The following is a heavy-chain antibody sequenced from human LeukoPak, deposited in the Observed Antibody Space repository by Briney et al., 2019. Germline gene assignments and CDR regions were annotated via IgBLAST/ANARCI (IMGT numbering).Heavy chain of an antibody. CDR3: ARDLGYCTNGVCFFDL. D-gene: IGHD2-8*01. CDR2: IYYSGST. Sequence: KPSETLSLTCTVSGGSISSYYWSWIRQPPGKGLEWIGYIYYSGSTNYNPSLKSRVTISVDTSKNQFSLKLSSVTAADTAVYYCARDLGYCTNGVCFFDLWGRGTLVTVSS. J-gene: IGHJ2*01. CDR1: GGSISSYY. V-gene: IGHV4-59*01.